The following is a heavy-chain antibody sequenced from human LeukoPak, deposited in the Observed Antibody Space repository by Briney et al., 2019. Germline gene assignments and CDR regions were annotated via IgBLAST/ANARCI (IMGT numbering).Heavy chain of an antibody. D-gene: IGHD1-1*01. CDR2: IYYSGST. CDR1: GGSISSSSYY. CDR3: ARRGGRGAFDI. V-gene: IGHV4-39*01. Sequence: PSETLSLTCTVSGGSISSSSYYWGWIRQPPGKGLEWIGSIYYSGSTYYNPSLKSRVTISVDTSKNQFSLNLSSVTAADTAVYYCARRGGRGAFDIWGQGTMVTVSS. J-gene: IGHJ3*02.